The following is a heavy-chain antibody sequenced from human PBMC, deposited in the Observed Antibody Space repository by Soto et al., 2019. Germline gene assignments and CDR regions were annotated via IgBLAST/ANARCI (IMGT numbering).Heavy chain of an antibody. Sequence: QVQLVQSGAEVKKPGSSVKVSCKASGGTFSTYAISWVRQAPGQGLEWMGGIIPIFGTADYAQKLQGRVPITADESTSPAYMELSSLRSQDTAVYYCARHPGRPYYYYGMDVWDQGTTVTVSS. CDR1: GGTFSTYA. J-gene: IGHJ6*02. CDR2: IIPIFGTA. CDR3: ARHPGRPYYYYGMDV. D-gene: IGHD2-15*01. V-gene: IGHV1-69*12.